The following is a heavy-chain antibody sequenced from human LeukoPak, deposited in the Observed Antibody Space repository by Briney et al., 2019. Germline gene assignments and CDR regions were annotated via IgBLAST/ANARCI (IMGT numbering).Heavy chain of an antibody. CDR2: VSTSNGAT. V-gene: IGHV1-18*01. D-gene: IGHD5-18*01. Sequence: GASVKVSCKTSGYNFNRYTITWVRQAPGQGLEWMGWVSTSNGATNYAEKFQGRVTMTTEAVTKTAYMELGRLTSGDTAMYFCAGVSDTSMVTPGFDSWGQGTLVTVS. CDR1: GYNFNRYT. CDR3: AGVSDTSMVTPGFDS. J-gene: IGHJ4*02.